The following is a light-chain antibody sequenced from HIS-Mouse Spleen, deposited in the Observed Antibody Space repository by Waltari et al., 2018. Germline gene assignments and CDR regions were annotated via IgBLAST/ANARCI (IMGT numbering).Light chain of an antibody. J-gene: IGLJ1*01. CDR2: SNK. CDR1: SSNIGSNT. V-gene: IGLV1-44*01. Sequence: QSVLTQPPSASGTPGQRVTISCSGSSSNIGSNTVNWYQQLPGTAPKLLIYSNKQRPSGVPYRVAGSKSGTSASLAISGVQAEGEADYYCAAWDDSLNGNYVFGTGTKVTVL. CDR3: AAWDDSLNGNYV.